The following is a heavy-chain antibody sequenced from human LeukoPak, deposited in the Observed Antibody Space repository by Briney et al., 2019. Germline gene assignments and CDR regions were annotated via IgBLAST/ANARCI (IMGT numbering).Heavy chain of an antibody. Sequence: GGSLRLSCAASGFTFSSYGMHWVRQAPGKGLEWVAFIRYDGSNKYYADSVKGRFTISRDNSKNTLYLQMNSLRAEDTAVYYCAKDGYYYGSGSLRFDYWGQGTLVTVSS. CDR1: GFTFSSYG. J-gene: IGHJ4*02. V-gene: IGHV3-30*02. D-gene: IGHD3-10*01. CDR3: AKDGYYYGSGSLRFDY. CDR2: IRYDGSNK.